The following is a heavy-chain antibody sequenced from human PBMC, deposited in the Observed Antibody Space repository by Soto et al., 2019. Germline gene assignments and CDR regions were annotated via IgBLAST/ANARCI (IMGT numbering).Heavy chain of an antibody. V-gene: IGHV3-7*01. CDR2: VMQDGSQK. Sequence: EVQLVESGGGLVQPGGSLRLSCEASGFTFSSYWMSWIRQAPGKGLEWVANVMQDGSQKYLVDSVKGRFTISRDNAKNSLYLQMDSLRVEDTAVYYCVGDGSSGWHFDSWGQGTLVTVSS. CDR3: VGDGSSGWHFDS. CDR1: GFTFSSYW. J-gene: IGHJ4*02. D-gene: IGHD6-19*01.